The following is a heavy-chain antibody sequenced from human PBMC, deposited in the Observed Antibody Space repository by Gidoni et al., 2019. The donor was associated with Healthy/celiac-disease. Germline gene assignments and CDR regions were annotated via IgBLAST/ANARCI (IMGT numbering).Heavy chain of an antibody. D-gene: IGHD6-13*01. CDR2: INHSGST. J-gene: IGHJ5*02. CDR3: ARGLAGQQLGTYNWFDP. Sequence: QVQLQQWGAGLLKPSETLSLTCAVYGGSFSGYYWSWIRQPPGKGLEWIGEINHSGSTNYNPSLKSRVTISVDTSKNQFSLKLSSVTAADTAVYYCARGLAGQQLGTYNWFDPWGQGTLVTVSS. V-gene: IGHV4-34*01. CDR1: GGSFSGYY.